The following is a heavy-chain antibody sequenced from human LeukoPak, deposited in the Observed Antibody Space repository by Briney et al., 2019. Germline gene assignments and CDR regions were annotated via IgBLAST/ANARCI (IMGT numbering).Heavy chain of an antibody. D-gene: IGHD5-18*01. CDR1: GFTFRNYV. V-gene: IGHV3-64D*09. Sequence: QSGGSLRLSCSASGFTFRNYVMHWVRQAPGKGLEFVSGINSDGGDIHYADSVKDRFIISRDNFKTTLYLQMSSLRPEDTAVYYCVVPLSGYAYGYDYWGQGTLVAVSS. J-gene: IGHJ4*02. CDR2: INSDGGDI. CDR3: VVPLSGYAYGYDY.